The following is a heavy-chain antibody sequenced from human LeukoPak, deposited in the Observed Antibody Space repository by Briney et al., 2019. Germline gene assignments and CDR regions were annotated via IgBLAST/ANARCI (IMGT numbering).Heavy chain of an antibody. V-gene: IGHV3-23*01. J-gene: IGHJ4*02. D-gene: IGHD3-3*01. CDR1: GFTFSSYA. CDR3: ARAQIPYDFWSGYHPFFDY. CDR2: ISRSGGST. Sequence: GGSLRLSCAASGFTFSSYAMSWVRQAPGKGLEWVSSISRSGGSTYYADSVKGRFTISRDNSTNTLYLQMDSLLAEDTAVYYCARAQIPYDFWSGYHPFFDYWGQGTLVTVSS.